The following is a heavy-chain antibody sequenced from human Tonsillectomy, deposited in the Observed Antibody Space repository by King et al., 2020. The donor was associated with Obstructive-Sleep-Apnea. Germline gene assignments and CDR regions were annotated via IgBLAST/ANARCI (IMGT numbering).Heavy chain of an antibody. J-gene: IGHJ4*02. D-gene: IGHD5-24*01. V-gene: IGHV3-11*01. CDR3: PRDFRLLQLPL. Sequence: VQLVGSGGGLVKPGGSLRLSCVASGFTFSDYYMTWIRQAPGKGLEWVSHISKSGSEKFYADSVKGRFPISRDNAKNSLYLQMNSLRAEDTAVYYCPRDFRLLQLPLWGQGTLVTVSS. CDR2: ISKSGSEK. CDR1: GFTFSDYY.